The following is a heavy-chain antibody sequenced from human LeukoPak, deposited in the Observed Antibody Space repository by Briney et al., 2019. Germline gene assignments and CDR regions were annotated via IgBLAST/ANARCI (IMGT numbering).Heavy chain of an antibody. CDR2: ISSSSPTV. CDR1: GFTFSSYS. V-gene: IGHV3-48*01. J-gene: IGHJ4*02. Sequence: GGSLRLSCAASGFTFSSYSMNWVRQAPGKGLEWISYISSSSPTVNYADSVKGRFTISRDNAKNTLYLLMNSLRAEDTALYFCAKKAQYNGNYPLDYWGQGTLVTVSS. D-gene: IGHD1-26*01. CDR3: AKKAQYNGNYPLDY.